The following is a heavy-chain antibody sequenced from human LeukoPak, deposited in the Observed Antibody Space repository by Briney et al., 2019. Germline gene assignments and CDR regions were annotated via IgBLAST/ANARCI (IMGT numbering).Heavy chain of an antibody. D-gene: IGHD3-22*01. V-gene: IGHV3-23*01. J-gene: IGHJ3*02. CDR1: GFTLRNYA. Sequence: GGSLRLSCAASGFTLRNYAMSWVRQAPGKGLEWVSGISGSSGSTYYADSVKGRFTISRDISKNTLYLQMNSLRAEDSALYYCARGGRGSAAVVAPRSFDIWGQGTMVTVSS. CDR3: ARGGRGSAAVVAPRSFDI. CDR2: ISGSSGST.